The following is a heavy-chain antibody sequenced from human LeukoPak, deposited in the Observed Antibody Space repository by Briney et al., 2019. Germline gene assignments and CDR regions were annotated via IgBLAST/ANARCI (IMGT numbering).Heavy chain of an antibody. V-gene: IGHV3-30*02. CDR2: IRSNGGNK. J-gene: IGHJ4*02. Sequence: GGSLRLSCAASGFTFSNYGMHWVRQAPGKGLEWVAFIRSNGGNKYYADAVKGRFTISRDNSKHTLYVQMNSLRAEDTAVYYCARDRGSGMPTNFDYWGQGTLVTVSS. CDR1: GFTFSNYG. D-gene: IGHD5-24*01. CDR3: ARDRGSGMPTNFDY.